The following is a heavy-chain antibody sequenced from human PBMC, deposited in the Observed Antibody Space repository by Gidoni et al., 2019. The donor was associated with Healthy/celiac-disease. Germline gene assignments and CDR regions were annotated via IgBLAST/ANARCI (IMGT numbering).Heavy chain of an antibody. J-gene: IGHJ4*02. CDR1: GFTFSSYG. D-gene: IGHD4-4*01. CDR2: ISYDGSNK. Sequence: QVQLVESGGGVVQPGRSLRLSCAASGFTFSSYGMHWVRQAPGKGLVWVAVISYDGSNKYYADSVKGRFTISRDNSKNTLYLQMNSLRAEDTAVYYCAKLSGPYSNYDFDYWGQGTLVTVSS. V-gene: IGHV3-30*18. CDR3: AKLSGPYSNYDFDY.